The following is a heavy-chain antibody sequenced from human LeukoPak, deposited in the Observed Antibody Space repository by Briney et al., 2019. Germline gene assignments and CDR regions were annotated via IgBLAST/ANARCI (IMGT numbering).Heavy chain of an antibody. J-gene: IGHJ4*02. D-gene: IGHD5-18*01. Sequence: SETLSPTCTVSGGSISSSSDYWGWIRQPPGKGLEWIGSIYYSGSTYYNPSLKSRVTISVDTSKDQFSLKLSSVTAADTAVYYCASQDTAMAFDYWGQGTLVTVSS. CDR1: GGSISSSSDY. CDR3: ASQDTAMAFDY. CDR2: IYYSGST. V-gene: IGHV4-39*07.